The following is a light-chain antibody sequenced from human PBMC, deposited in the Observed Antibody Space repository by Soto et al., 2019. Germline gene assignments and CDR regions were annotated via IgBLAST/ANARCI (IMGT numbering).Light chain of an antibody. CDR3: QQYNSYSPLT. J-gene: IGKJ4*01. V-gene: IGKV1-5*01. Sequence: DIQMTQSPSTLSASVGDRVTITCRASQSISSWLAWYQQKPGKAPKLLIYDASSLESGVPSRVSGSGSGTEFTLPISSLQPDDFATYYCQQYNSYSPLTFGGGTKVEIK. CDR2: DAS. CDR1: QSISSW.